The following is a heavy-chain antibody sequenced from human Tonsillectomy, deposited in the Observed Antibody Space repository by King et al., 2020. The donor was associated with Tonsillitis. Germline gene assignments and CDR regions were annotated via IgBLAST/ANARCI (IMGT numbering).Heavy chain of an antibody. CDR1: GFTFNNYG. D-gene: IGHD3-16*01. CDR3: AKGTWGFDAFDI. J-gene: IGHJ3*02. CDR2: ISGSAFIT. V-gene: IGHV3-23*04. Sequence: VQLVESGGGLVQPGGSLRLSCAASGFTFNNYGMTWVRQAPGKGLEWVSTISGSAFITYNADSVKGRFTISRDNSKNTLYLQMDSLRAEDTAVYYCAKGTWGFDAFDIWGQGTMVTVSS.